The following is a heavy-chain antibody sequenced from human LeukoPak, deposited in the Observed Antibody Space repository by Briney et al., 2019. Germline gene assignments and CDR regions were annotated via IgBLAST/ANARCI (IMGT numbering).Heavy chain of an antibody. CDR2: IYYSGST. J-gene: IGHJ4*02. Sequence: SETLSLTCTVSDGSISSSSYYWGWIRQPPWKGLEWIGTIYYSGSTYYNPSLKSRVTISVDTSKNQFSLKLSSVTAADTAVYYCARAPPGNVDYWGQGTLVTVSS. CDR3: ARAPPGNVDY. V-gene: IGHV4-39*07. D-gene: IGHD1-1*01. CDR1: DGSISSSSYY.